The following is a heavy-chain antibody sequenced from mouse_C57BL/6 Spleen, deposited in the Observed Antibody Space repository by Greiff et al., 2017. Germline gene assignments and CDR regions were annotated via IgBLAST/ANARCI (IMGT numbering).Heavy chain of an antibody. CDR3: ARSDGYYSYAMDY. Sequence: VQLQQSGPVLVKPGASVKMSCKASGYTFTDYYMNWVKQSHGKSLEWIGVINPYNGGTSYNQKFKGKATLTVDKSSSTAYMELNSLTSEDSAVYYCARSDGYYSYAMDYWGQGTSVTVSS. J-gene: IGHJ4*01. CDR2: INPYNGGT. CDR1: GYTFTDYY. V-gene: IGHV1-19*01. D-gene: IGHD2-3*01.